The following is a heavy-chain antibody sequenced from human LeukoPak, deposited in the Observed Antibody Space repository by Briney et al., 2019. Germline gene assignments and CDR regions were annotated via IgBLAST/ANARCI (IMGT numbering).Heavy chain of an antibody. CDR2: ISAYNGNT. CDR3: ARDPRYCTNGVCRPTEYFQH. D-gene: IGHD2-8*01. V-gene: IGHV1-18*01. CDR1: GYTFTSYG. J-gene: IGHJ1*01. Sequence: GASVKVSCKASGYTFTSYGISWVRQAPGQGLEWVGWISAYNGNTNYAQKLQGRVTMTTDTSTSTAYMELRSLRSDDTAVYYCARDPRYCTNGVCRPTEYFQHWGQGTLVTVSS.